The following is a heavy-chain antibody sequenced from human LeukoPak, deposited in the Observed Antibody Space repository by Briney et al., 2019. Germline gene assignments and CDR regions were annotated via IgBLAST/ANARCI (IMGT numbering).Heavy chain of an antibody. CDR1: GFTFSSYA. D-gene: IGHD6-19*01. CDR3: AKGAGGSYGLYHFDY. Sequence: GGSLRLSCAASGFTFSSYAMSWVRQAPGKGLEWVSSIIASGGSTYYADSVKGRFSVSRDNSKNTVYLQVNSLRAEDTAVYFCAKGAGGSYGLYHFDYWGQGTLVTVSS. V-gene: IGHV3-23*01. J-gene: IGHJ4*02. CDR2: IIASGGST.